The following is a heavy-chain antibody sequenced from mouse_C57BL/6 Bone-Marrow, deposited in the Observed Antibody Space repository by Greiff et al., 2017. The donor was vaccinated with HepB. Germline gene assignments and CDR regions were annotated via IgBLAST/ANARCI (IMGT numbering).Heavy chain of an antibody. CDR2: IWWDDDK. CDR1: GFSLSTFGMG. Sequence: QVTLKESGPGILQPSQTLSLTCSFSGFSLSTFGMGVGWIRQPSGKGLEWLAHIWWDDDKYYNPALKSRLTISKDTSKNQVFLKIANVDTADTATYYCARIAKGLRQGYYAMDYWGQGTSVTVSS. J-gene: IGHJ4*01. V-gene: IGHV8-8*01. D-gene: IGHD2-4*01. CDR3: ARIAKGLRQGYYAMDY.